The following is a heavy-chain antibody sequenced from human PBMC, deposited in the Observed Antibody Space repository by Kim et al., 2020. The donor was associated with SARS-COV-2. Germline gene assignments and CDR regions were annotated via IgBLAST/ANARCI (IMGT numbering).Heavy chain of an antibody. CDR3: AKAVLRGVNYYYYGMDV. Sequence: GGSLRLSCAASGFTFNTYGMYWVRQAPGKGLEWGAVISYDGSNKYYADSVKGRFTISRDNSKNTLYLQMNSLRAEDTAVYYCAKAVLRGVNYYYYGMDVWGQGTTVTVSS. D-gene: IGHD3-10*01. V-gene: IGHV3-30*18. J-gene: IGHJ6*02. CDR2: ISYDGSNK. CDR1: GFTFNTYG.